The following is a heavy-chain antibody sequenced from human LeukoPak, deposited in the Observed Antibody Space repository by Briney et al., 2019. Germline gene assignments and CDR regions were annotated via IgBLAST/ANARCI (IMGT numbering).Heavy chain of an antibody. Sequence: GGSLRLSCAPSGFTFSSYAMSWVRQAPGKGLEWVSSITSSGAATYYADSVKGRFTISRDNSDNTLYLQMNSLRAEDTAVYYCAKDRPNYYGSNGHYYKLNGDCWGQGTLVTVSS. CDR3: AKDRPNYYGSNGHYYKLNGDC. CDR2: ITSSGAAT. D-gene: IGHD3-22*01. J-gene: IGHJ4*02. CDR1: GFTFSSYA. V-gene: IGHV3-23*01.